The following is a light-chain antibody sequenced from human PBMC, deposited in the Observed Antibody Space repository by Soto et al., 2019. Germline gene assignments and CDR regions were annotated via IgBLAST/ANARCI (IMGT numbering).Light chain of an antibody. CDR2: AAS. J-gene: IGKJ4*01. V-gene: IGKV1-39*01. CDR1: QSISRL. CDR3: QQSYITPLT. Sequence: DIQMTQSPSSLSASIGDRVSITCRASQSISRLLNWYQQRPGKAPELLIYAASTLQSGVPSRFSGSGSGIDFTLTISSLEPEDFATYFCQQSYITPLTFGGGTNVEIK.